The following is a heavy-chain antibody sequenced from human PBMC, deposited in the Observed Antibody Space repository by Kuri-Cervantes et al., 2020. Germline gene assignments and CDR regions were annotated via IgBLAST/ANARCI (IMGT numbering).Heavy chain of an antibody. V-gene: IGHV1-8*01. Sequence: ASVKVSCKASGGSFNRYGFSWVRQATGQGLEWMGWMNPNSGNTGYAQKFQGRVTMTRNTSISTAYMELSSLRSEDTAVYYCARGLKSDKQKTAYEMDVWGQGTTVTVSS. D-gene: IGHD6-13*01. J-gene: IGHJ6*02. CDR2: MNPNSGNT. CDR1: GGSFNRYG. CDR3: ARGLKSDKQKTAYEMDV.